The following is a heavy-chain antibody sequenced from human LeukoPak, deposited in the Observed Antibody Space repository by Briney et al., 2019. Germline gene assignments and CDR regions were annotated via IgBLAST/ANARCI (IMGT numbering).Heavy chain of an antibody. J-gene: IGHJ5*02. V-gene: IGHV3-66*04. CDR2: IYSGGST. Sequence: PGGSLRLSCAASGFTVSYNYMSWVRQAPGKGLEWVSVIYSGGSTYYADSVKGRFTISRDNSKNALYLQMNSLRAEDTAVYYCARHHGDHGSWFDPWGQGTLVTVSS. D-gene: IGHD4-17*01. CDR1: GFTVSYNY. CDR3: ARHHGDHGSWFDP.